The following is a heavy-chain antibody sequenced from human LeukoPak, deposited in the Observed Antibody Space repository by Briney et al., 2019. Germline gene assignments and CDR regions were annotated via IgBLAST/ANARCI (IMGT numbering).Heavy chain of an antibody. Sequence: PSETLSLTCTVSGYSISSGYYWGWIRQPPGKGLECIGSIYHSGSTYYNPSLKSRVTISVDTSKNQFSLKLSSVTAADTAVYYCARQGPENDSSGYDTYWGQGTLVTVSS. J-gene: IGHJ4*02. CDR3: ARQGPENDSSGYDTY. V-gene: IGHV4-38-2*02. D-gene: IGHD3-22*01. CDR2: IYHSGST. CDR1: GYSISSGYY.